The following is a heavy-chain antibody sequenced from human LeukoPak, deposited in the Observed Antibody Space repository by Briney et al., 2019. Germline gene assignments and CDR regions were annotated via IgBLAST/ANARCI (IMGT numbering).Heavy chain of an antibody. CDR1: GGTFSSYA. D-gene: IGHD3-22*01. CDR2: IIPIFGTA. J-gene: IGHJ3*02. V-gene: IGHV1-69*13. CDR3: ARGSGYYDSSGYYSFRAFDI. Sequence: ASVKVSCKASGGTFSSYAISWVRQAPGQGLEWMGGIIPIFGTANYAQKFQGRVTITADESTSTAYMELSSLRSEDTAVYYCARGSGYYDSSGYYSFRAFDIWGQGTMVTVSS.